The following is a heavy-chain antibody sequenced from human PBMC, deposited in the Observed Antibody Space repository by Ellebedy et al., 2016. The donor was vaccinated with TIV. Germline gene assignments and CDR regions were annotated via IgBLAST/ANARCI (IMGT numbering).Heavy chain of an antibody. Sequence: SETLSLTXTVSGGSINSTTDYWAWIRQPPGKGLEWIGNIYYRGSAYYNPSLKSRVSISVDTSKNQFSLRLSSVSAADTAVYYCARNSPRVVPSARIIDYWGQGTLVTVSS. D-gene: IGHD2-2*01. J-gene: IGHJ4*02. V-gene: IGHV4-39*07. CDR3: ARNSPRVVPSARIIDY. CDR2: IYYRGSA. CDR1: GGSINSTTDY.